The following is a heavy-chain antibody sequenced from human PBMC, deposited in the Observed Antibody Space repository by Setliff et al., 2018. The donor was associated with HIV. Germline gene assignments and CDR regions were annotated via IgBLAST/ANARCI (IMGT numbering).Heavy chain of an antibody. V-gene: IGHV4-38-2*02. CDR1: GFSISSGHY. D-gene: IGHD4-17*01. CDR3: ARDPRGDYGDYHFDF. Sequence: PSETLSLTCAVSGFSISSGHYWGWIRQPPGKGLEWIGSIYHSGSTYYSPSLKSRVTISVDTSKNRFSLKLTSVTAADTAVYHCARDPRGDYGDYHFDFWGHGILVTVSS. CDR2: IYHSGST. J-gene: IGHJ4*01.